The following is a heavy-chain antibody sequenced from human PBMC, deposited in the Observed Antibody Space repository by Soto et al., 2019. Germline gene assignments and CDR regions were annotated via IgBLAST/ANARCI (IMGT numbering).Heavy chain of an antibody. CDR3: VRDWGDYDSSGYFDY. CDR2: INQDGSEK. V-gene: IGHV3-7*01. CDR1: GFIFSTFW. Sequence: EVQLVESGGGLVQPGGSLRLSCAASGFIFSTFWMSWVRQAPGKGLEWVANINQDGSEKYYMDSVKGRFTISRDNAKKSLYLQMYSLRVEDTAVYYCVRDWGDYDSSGYFDYWGQGTLVTVSS. D-gene: IGHD3-22*01. J-gene: IGHJ4*02.